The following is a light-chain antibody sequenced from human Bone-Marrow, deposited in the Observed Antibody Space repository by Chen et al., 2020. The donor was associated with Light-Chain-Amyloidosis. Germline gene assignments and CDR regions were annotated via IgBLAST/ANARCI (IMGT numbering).Light chain of an antibody. CDR1: DLPTKY. CDR3: QSADSSGTYEVI. J-gene: IGLJ2*01. V-gene: IGLV3-25*03. Sequence: SYELTQPPSVSVSPGQTARITCSGDDLPTKYAYWYQQKPGQAPVLVIHRDTERPSGFSGRFSGSNSGTTATLTISGGQAEDEADYHCQSADSSGTYEVIFGGGTKLTVL. CDR2: RDT.